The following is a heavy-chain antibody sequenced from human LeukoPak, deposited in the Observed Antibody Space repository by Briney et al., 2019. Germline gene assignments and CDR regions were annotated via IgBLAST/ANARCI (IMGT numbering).Heavy chain of an antibody. D-gene: IGHD2-2*03. CDR2: VSAYNGYK. V-gene: IGHV1-18*01. Sequence: ASVKVSCKAFGYTFASYGISWVRQAPGQGLEWMGWVSAYNGYKEYGQKFQGRVTMTTDTSTSTAYMELRSLRSDDTAIYYCARTPQIIGSSDFDYWGQGTLVTVSS. J-gene: IGHJ4*02. CDR3: ARTPQIIGSSDFDY. CDR1: GYTFASYG.